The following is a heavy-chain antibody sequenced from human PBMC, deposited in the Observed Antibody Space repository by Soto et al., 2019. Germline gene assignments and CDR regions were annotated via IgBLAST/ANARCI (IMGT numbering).Heavy chain of an antibody. J-gene: IGHJ6*03. V-gene: IGHV1-18*01. CDR3: ARMLRGFNIDYSHYMDV. CDR1: GYTFTSHG. D-gene: IGHD3-10*01. Sequence: QVQLVQSGGEVRKPGASVKVSCKASGYTFTSHGISWVRQAPGHGLEWMAWISANNGDTNYAQKLQGRVTVTTDTSTSTAYMELRTLRSADTAVYYRARMLRGFNIDYSHYMDVGVKWTTVTFSS. CDR2: ISANNGDT.